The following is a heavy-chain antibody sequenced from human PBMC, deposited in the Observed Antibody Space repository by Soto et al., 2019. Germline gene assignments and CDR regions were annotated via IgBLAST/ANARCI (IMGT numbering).Heavy chain of an antibody. D-gene: IGHD6-13*01. CDR1: GFTFSSNA. V-gene: IGHV3-23*01. CDR2: ISGSDGST. J-gene: IGHJ4*02. CDR3: ARRSSSWYFDY. Sequence: EVQLLESGGGLGQPGGSLRLSCAASGFTFSSNAMNWVRQAPGKGLEWVSVISGSDGSTYYADSVKGRFTISRDNSKNTLNLQMNSLRAGDTAVYYCARRSSSWYFDYWGQGNLVTVSS.